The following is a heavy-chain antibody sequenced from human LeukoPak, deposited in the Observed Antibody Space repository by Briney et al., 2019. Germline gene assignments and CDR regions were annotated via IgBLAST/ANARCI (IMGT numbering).Heavy chain of an antibody. CDR2: IYSGGST. V-gene: IGHV3-53*01. D-gene: IGHD6-13*01. CDR3: AREIKDSSLSYYFDY. CDR1: GFTVSSNY. Sequence: GGSLRLSCAASGFTVSSNYMSWVRQAPGKGLEWVSVIYSGGSTYYADSVKGRFTISRDNSKNTLYLRMNSLRAEDTAVYYCAREIKDSSLSYYFDYWGQGTLVTVSS. J-gene: IGHJ4*02.